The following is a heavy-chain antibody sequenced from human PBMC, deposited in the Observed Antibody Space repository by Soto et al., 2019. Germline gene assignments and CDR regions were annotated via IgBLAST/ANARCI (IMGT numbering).Heavy chain of an antibody. Sequence: EVELVESGGGLVQPGGSLRLSCAASGFTFSSHWMHWVRQVPGMGLVWVSRITADGSSASYADSVKGRFTTSRDNAKNILYLQMNSLRAEDTAVYYCARXILPGSAXFLDSWGQGIMVTVSS. CDR2: ITADGSSA. V-gene: IGHV3-74*01. CDR3: ARXILPGSAXFLDS. D-gene: IGHD2-15*01. J-gene: IGHJ4*02. CDR1: GFTFSSHW.